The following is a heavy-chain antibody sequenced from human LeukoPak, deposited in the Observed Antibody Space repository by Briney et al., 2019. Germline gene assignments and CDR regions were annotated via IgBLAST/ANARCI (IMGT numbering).Heavy chain of an antibody. Sequence: GGSLRLSCAASGFTFSSYSMNWVRQAPGKGLEGVSSISSSSSYIYYADSVKGRFTISRDNAKNSLYLQMNSLRAEDTAVYYCARDIRPLSYMDVWGKGTTVTVSS. J-gene: IGHJ6*03. CDR1: GFTFSSYS. V-gene: IGHV3-21*01. D-gene: IGHD2-21*01. CDR3: ARDIRPLSYMDV. CDR2: ISSSSSYI.